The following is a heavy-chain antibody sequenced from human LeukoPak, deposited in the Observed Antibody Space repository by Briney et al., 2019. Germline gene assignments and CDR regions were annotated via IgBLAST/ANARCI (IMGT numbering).Heavy chain of an antibody. J-gene: IGHJ6*02. CDR2: IYTSGST. CDR3: ARAESRRYYYGMDV. V-gene: IGHV4-61*02. Sequence: SETLSLTCTVSGGSISSGSYYWGWTRQPGGKGLEWIVRIYTSGSTNNNPSLKSRVTISVDTSKNQFSLKLSSVTAADTAVYYCARAESRRYYYGMDVWAQGTTVTVSS. CDR1: GGSISSGSYY.